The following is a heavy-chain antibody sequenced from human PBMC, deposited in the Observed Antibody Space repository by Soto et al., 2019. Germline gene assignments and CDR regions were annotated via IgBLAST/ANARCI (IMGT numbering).Heavy chain of an antibody. D-gene: IGHD3-22*01. V-gene: IGHV4-30-4*01. J-gene: IGHJ4*02. CDR2: IYYSGST. CDR1: GGSISSGDYY. Sequence: PSETLSLTCTVSGGSISSGDYYWSWIRQPPGKGLEWIGYIYYSGSTYYNPSLKSRVTISVDTSKNQFSLKLSSVTAADTAVYYCAREYYYDSSGCTFDYWGQGTLVTVLL. CDR3: AREYYYDSSGCTFDY.